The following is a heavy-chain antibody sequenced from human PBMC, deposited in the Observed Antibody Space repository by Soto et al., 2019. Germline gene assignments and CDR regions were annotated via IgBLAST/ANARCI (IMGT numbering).Heavy chain of an antibody. J-gene: IGHJ4*02. CDR1: GYSFTTYW. Sequence: PGESLKISCQGSGYSFTTYWISWVRQVPGKGLEWLGRIDPSDSYTGYSPSLEGHVSISVDKSISTAYLHWSSLRASDTAMYYCARHKKVGYLQVPGASDYWGQGTLVTVSS. V-gene: IGHV5-10-1*01. CDR2: IDPSDSYT. CDR3: ARHKKVGYLQVPGASDY. D-gene: IGHD1-26*01.